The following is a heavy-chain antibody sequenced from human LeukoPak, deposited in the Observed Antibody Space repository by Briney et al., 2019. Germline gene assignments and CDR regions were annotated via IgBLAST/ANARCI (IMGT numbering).Heavy chain of an antibody. CDR2: ISYDGSNK. V-gene: IGHV3-30*01. CDR3: ARSTYGDYVWYYYYMDV. CDR1: GFTFSSYA. D-gene: IGHD4-17*01. Sequence: GGSLRLSCAAFGFTFSSYAMHWVRQAPGKGLEWVAVISYDGSNKYYAASVKGRFTISRDNSKNTLYLQMNSLRAEDTAVYYCARSTYGDYVWYYYYMDVWGKGTTVTVSS. J-gene: IGHJ6*03.